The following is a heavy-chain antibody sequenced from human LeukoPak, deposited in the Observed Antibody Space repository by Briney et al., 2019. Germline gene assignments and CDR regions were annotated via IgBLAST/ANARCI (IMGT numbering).Heavy chain of an antibody. Sequence: ASVKVSCKASGYTFTGYYMHWVRQAPGQGLEWMGWINPNSGGTNYAQKFQGWVTMTRDTSISTAYMELSRLRSDDTAVYYCARERRFWRAAAGPFDYWGQGTLVTVSS. CDR1: GYTFTGYY. CDR3: ARERRFWRAAAGPFDY. D-gene: IGHD6-13*01. V-gene: IGHV1-2*04. J-gene: IGHJ4*02. CDR2: INPNSGGT.